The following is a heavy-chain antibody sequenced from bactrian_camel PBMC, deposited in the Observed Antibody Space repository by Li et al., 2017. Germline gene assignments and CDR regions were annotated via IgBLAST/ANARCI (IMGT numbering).Heavy chain of an antibody. CDR1: GFTFSNNA. CDR3: ALTKYYDYTQADFGL. D-gene: IGHD2*01. J-gene: IGHJ6*01. CDR2: ISSGGGMT. V-gene: IGHV3S40*01. Sequence: VQLVESGGGSVQPGGSLRLSCVASGFTFSNNAMSWVRQAPGKGLEWVAAISSGGGMTYYTDSVKGRFTTSRDNAKNTVYLQLNSLKFEDAALYYCALTKYYDYTQADFGLWGQGTQVTVS.